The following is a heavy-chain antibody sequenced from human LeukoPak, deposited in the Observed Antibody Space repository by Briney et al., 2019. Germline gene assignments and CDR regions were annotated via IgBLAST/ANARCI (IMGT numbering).Heavy chain of an antibody. V-gene: IGHV3-23*01. CDR2: ISGSGGST. D-gene: IGHD4-17*01. CDR3: AKEIYGDSTGGRFQH. J-gene: IGHJ1*01. CDR1: GFSFSSYA. Sequence: GGSLRLSCAASGFSFSSYAMSWVRQAPGKGLECVSAISGSGGSTYYADSVKGRFTISRDNSKNTLYLQMNSLRAEDTAVYYCAKEIYGDSTGGRFQHWGQGTLVTVSS.